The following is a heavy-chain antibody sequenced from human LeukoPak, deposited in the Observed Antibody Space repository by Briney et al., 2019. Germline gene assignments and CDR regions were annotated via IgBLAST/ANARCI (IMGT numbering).Heavy chain of an antibody. CDR1: GFTFSSYT. D-gene: IGHD3-10*01. J-gene: IGHJ6*03. CDR3: AKDLITMVRGVIIDYYYYYMDV. V-gene: IGHV3-48*01. CDR2: ISSTSSTI. Sequence: PGGSLRLSCAASGFTFSSYTMNWVRQAPGKGLEWVSYISSTSSTIYYADSVKGRFTISRDNSKNTLYLQMNSLRAEDTAVYYCAKDLITMVRGVIIDYYYYYMDVWGKGTTVTISS.